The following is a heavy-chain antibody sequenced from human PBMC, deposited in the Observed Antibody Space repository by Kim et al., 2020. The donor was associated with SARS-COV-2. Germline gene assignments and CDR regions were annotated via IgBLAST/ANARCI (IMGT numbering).Heavy chain of an antibody. CDR1: GYTFTNYA. CDR3: ARDLLHSGYDY. Sequence: ASVKVSCKASGYTFTNYAIQWVRQAPGQGLEWMGWINAGNGNIKYSHKFQGRATLTWDTSASTAYMELRALTSEDTAGYYCARDLLHSGYDYWGQGTLVT. D-gene: IGHD5-12*01. CDR2: INAGNGNI. V-gene: IGHV1-3*01. J-gene: IGHJ4*02.